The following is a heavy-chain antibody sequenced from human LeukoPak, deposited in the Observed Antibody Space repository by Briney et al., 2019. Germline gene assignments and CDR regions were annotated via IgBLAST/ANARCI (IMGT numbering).Heavy chain of an antibody. D-gene: IGHD1-26*01. CDR3: ARGGSGSYYGFDY. CDR1: GYTFTSYG. J-gene: IGHJ4*02. CDR2: IIPIFGTA. V-gene: IGHV1-69*05. Sequence: GASVKVSCKAPGYTFTSYGISWVRQAPGQGLEWMGGIIPIFGTANYAQKFQGRVTITTDESTSTAYMELSSLRSEDTAVYYCARGGSGSYYGFDYWGQGALVTVSS.